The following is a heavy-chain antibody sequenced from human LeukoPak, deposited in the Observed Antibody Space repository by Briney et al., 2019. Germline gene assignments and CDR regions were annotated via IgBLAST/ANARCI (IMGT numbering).Heavy chain of an antibody. J-gene: IGHJ4*02. Sequence: SQTLSLTCAVSGSSISSGGYSWSWIRQPPGKGLEWIGYIYHSGSTNYNPSLKSRVTMSVDTSKNQFSLKLSSVTAADTAVYYCARETSLMGYSGGLGFNYWGQGTLVTVSS. CDR1: GSSISSGGYS. V-gene: IGHV4-30-2*01. CDR2: IYHSGST. D-gene: IGHD6-19*01. CDR3: ARETSLMGYSGGLGFNY.